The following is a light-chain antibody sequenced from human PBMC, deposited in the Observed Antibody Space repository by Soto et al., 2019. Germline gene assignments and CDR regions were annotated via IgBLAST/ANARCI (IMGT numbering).Light chain of an antibody. Sequence: DIQMTQSPSTLSASVGDRVTITCRARQSITRWLAWYQQKPGKAPKLLIYDASTLETGVPSRFSGSGSGTEFTLTISSLQPDDFATYHCQQYKSYWTFGQGTKVDIK. CDR3: QQYKSYWT. CDR2: DAS. V-gene: IGKV1-5*01. J-gene: IGKJ1*01. CDR1: QSITRW.